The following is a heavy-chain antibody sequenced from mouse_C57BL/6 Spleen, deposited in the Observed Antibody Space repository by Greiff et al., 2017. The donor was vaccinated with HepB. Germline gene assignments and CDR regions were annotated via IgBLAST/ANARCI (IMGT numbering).Heavy chain of an antibody. J-gene: IGHJ4*01. CDR2: IYPGSGST. D-gene: IGHD2-3*01. V-gene: IGHV1-55*01. CDR1: GYTFTSYW. CDR3: ARDGYPYYYAMDY. Sequence: QVQLQQPGAELVKPGASVKMSCKASGYTFTSYWITWVKQRPGQGLEWIGDIYPGSGSTNYNEKFKSKATLTVDTSSSTAYMQLSSLTSEDSAVYDCARDGYPYYYAMDYWGQGTSVTVSS.